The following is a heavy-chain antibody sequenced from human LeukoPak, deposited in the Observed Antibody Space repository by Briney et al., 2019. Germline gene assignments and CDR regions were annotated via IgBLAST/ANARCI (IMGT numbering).Heavy chain of an antibody. CDR3: AKPVAVADDYFDY. D-gene: IGHD6-19*01. J-gene: IGHJ4*02. V-gene: IGHV3-23*01. CDR1: GFTLSDYY. Sequence: PGGSLRLSCAASGFTLSDYYMSWIRQAPGKGLEWVSAISGSGGSTYYADSVKGRFTISRDNSKNTLYLQMNSLRAEDTAVYYCAKPVAVADDYFDYWGQGTLVTVSS. CDR2: ISGSGGST.